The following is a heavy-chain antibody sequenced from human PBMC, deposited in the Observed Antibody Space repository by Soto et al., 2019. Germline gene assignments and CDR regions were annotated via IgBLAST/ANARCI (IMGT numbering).Heavy chain of an antibody. CDR3: ARIYGSGSYDPPDYYYGMDV. CDR1: GGSISSYY. V-gene: IGHV4-59*08. Sequence: SETLSLTCTVSGGSISSYYWSWIRQPPGKGLEWIGYIYYSGSTNYNPSLKSRVTISVDTSKNQFSLKLSSVTAADTAVYYCARIYGSGSYDPPDYYYGMDVWGQGTTVTVS. J-gene: IGHJ6*02. D-gene: IGHD3-10*01. CDR2: IYYSGST.